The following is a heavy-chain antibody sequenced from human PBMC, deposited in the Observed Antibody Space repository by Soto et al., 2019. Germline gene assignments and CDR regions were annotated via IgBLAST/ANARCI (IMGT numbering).Heavy chain of an antibody. CDR1: GYTFTSYG. Sequence: GASVKVSCKASGYTFTSYGISWVRQAPGQGLEWMGWISAYNGNTNYAQKLQGRVTMTTDTSTSTAYMELRSLRSDDTAVYYCARVAYGGTMVRDPFDPWARGSPVPVSS. D-gene: IGHD3-10*01. CDR2: ISAYNGNT. V-gene: IGHV1-18*01. J-gene: IGHJ5*02. CDR3: ARVAYGGTMVRDPFDP.